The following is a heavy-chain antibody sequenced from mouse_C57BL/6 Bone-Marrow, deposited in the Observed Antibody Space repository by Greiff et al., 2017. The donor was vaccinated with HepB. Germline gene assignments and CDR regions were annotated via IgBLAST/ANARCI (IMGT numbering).Heavy chain of an antibody. D-gene: IGHD1-1*01. CDR2: IHPNSGST. Sequence: VQLQQPGAELVKPGASVKLSCKASGYTFTSYWMHWVKQRPGQGLEWIGMIHPNSGSTNYNEKFKSKATLTVDKSSSTAYMQLSSLTSEDSAVEYCARGSGSAWFAYWGQGTLVTVSA. CDR1: GYTFTSYW. CDR3: ARGSGSAWFAY. V-gene: IGHV1-64*01. J-gene: IGHJ3*01.